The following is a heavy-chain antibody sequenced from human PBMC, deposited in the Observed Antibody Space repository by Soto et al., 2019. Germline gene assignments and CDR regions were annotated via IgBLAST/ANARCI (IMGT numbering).Heavy chain of an antibody. D-gene: IGHD6-6*01. CDR2: IDASGGTT. V-gene: IGHV3-23*01. CDR3: VRERQLGV. J-gene: IGHJ6*02. CDR1: GFTFSIYA. Sequence: EGQLLESGGRLVQPGESLRLSCAASGFTFSIYAMSWARQAPGKGLEWVSVIDASGGTTYTDSVKGRFTISRDNSKNTLYLQMNSLRVEDTAVYYCVRERQLGVWGQGTTDTVSS.